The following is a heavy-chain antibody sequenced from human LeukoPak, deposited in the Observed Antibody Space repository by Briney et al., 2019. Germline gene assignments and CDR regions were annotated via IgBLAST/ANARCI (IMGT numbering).Heavy chain of an antibody. J-gene: IGHJ3*02. CDR2: IYTSGST. CDR1: GGSISSYY. CDR3: ARVPRPYGGSYYGSGIPGDDAFDI. Sequence: SETLSLTCTVSGGSISSYYWSWIRQPAGKGLEWIGRIYTSGSTNYNPSLKSRVTMSVDTSKNQFSLKLSSVTAADTAVYYCARVPRPYGGSYYGSGIPGDDAFDIWGQGTMVTVSS. V-gene: IGHV4-4*07. D-gene: IGHD3-10*01.